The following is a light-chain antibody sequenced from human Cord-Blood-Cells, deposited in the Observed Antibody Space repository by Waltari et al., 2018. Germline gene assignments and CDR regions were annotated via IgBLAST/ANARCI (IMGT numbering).Light chain of an antibody. CDR1: SSNIGAGYD. V-gene: IGLV1-40*01. CDR3: QSYDSSLSGLYV. Sequence: QSVLTPPPSVSGAPGQRVTISCTGSSSNIGAGYDVHWSQQLPGTAPKLLIYGNSNRPSGVPDRFSGSKSGTSASLAITGLQAEDEADYYCQSYDSSLSGLYVFGTGTKVTVL. J-gene: IGLJ1*01. CDR2: GNS.